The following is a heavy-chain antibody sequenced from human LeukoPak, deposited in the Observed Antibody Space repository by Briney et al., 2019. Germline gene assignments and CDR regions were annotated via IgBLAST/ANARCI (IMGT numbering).Heavy chain of an antibody. CDR2: IYYSGST. Sequence: SETLSLTCTVSGGSISSYYWIWIRQPPGKGLDWIGYIYYSGSTNYNPSLKSRVTISVDTSKNQFSLKLSSVTAADTAVYYCAGRLWRRDGYNLSAFDIWGQGTMVTVSS. D-gene: IGHD5-24*01. V-gene: IGHV4-59*01. CDR1: GGSISSYY. J-gene: IGHJ3*02. CDR3: AGRLWRRDGYNLSAFDI.